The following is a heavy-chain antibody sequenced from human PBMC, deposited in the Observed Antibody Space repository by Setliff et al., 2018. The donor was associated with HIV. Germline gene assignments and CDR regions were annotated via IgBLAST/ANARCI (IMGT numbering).Heavy chain of an antibody. CDR2: IFSSGNT. V-gene: IGHV4-4*09. CDR1: GGSISSYC. Sequence: SETLSLTCTVSGGSISSYCWNWIRQSPGRGLEWIGFIFSSGNTKYNPSLQSRVTMSIDTSKNQFSLKLNSVTAEDTAVYYCAKTIGRYFDIFDNWGQGTLVTVSS. CDR3: AKTIGRYFDIFDN. J-gene: IGHJ4*02. D-gene: IGHD3-9*01.